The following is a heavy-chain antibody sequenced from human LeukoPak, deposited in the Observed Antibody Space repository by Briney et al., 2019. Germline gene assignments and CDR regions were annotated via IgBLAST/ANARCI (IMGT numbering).Heavy chain of an antibody. CDR3: ARTRSGSLDAFDI. CDR2: ISSSSSYI. J-gene: IGHJ3*02. D-gene: IGHD1-26*01. CDR1: GFTFSSYS. V-gene: IGHV3-21*01. Sequence: GGSLRLSCAASGFTFSSYSMNWVRQAPGKGLEWVSSISSSSSYIYYADSVKGRFTISRDNAKNSLYLQMNSLRAEDTAVYYCARTRSGSLDAFDIWGQGTMVTVSS.